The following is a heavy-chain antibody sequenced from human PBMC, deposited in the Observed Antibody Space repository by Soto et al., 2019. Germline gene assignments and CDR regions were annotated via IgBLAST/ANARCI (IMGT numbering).Heavy chain of an antibody. CDR1: GDSVSSNSAA. Sequence: PSQTLSLTCAISGDSVSSNSAAWNWIRQSPSRGLEWLGRTYYRSKWYNDYAVSVKSRITINPDTSKNQFSLQLNSVTPEDTAVYYCARGSSSWYHLNYYGMDVWGQGTTVT. CDR2: TYYRSKWYN. CDR3: ARGSSSWYHLNYYGMDV. V-gene: IGHV6-1*01. J-gene: IGHJ6*02. D-gene: IGHD6-13*01.